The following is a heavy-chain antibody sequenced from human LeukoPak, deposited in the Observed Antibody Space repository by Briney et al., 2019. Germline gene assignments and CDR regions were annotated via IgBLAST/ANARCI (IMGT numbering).Heavy chain of an antibody. CDR2: IYYSGNT. Sequence: SETLSLTCTVSGGSMSSYYWSWLRQPPGKGLEWIGYIYYSGNTNYNPSLKSRVTISVDTSKNQFSLKLNSVTAADTAVYYCARGADWWQHWGQGTLVTVSS. CDR3: ARGADWWQH. D-gene: IGHD2-8*02. J-gene: IGHJ1*01. CDR1: GGSMSSYY. V-gene: IGHV4-59*01.